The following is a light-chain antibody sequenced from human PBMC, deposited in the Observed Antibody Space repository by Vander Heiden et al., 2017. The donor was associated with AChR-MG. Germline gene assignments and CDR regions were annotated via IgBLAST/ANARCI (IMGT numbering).Light chain of an antibody. J-gene: IGKJ1*01. V-gene: IGKV3-15*01. Sequence: EIVMTQSPATLSVSPVERATLSCRTTQSVSNNLAWYQQKPGQAPRLLIYAASTRATGVPARFSGSGSGTEFTLTISSLQSEDFALYYCQQYYDWPRWTFGQGSKVEIK. CDR2: AAS. CDR1: QSVSNN. CDR3: QQYYDWPRWT.